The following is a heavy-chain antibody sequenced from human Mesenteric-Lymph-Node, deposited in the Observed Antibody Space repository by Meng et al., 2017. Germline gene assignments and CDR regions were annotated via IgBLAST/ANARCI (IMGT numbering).Heavy chain of an antibody. V-gene: IGHV4-34*01. D-gene: IGHD7-27*01. CDR3: ARVGWGKWSFDL. Sequence: WASLLLNRCVPRSLASVGCGGFFCVYYGRGIGQHPVEGLESIGDISHNGTTNYTTSINSGVTSSGDASMNQFSLKLGSAAAADRAVDYCARVGWGKWSFDLWGRGTLVTVSS. CDR1: GGFFCVYY. CDR2: ISHNGTT. J-gene: IGHJ2*01.